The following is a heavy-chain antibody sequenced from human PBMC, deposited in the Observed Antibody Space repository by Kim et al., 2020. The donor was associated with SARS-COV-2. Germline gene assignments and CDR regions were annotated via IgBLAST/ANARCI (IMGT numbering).Heavy chain of an antibody. D-gene: IGHD6-19*01. CDR1: GFTFTMYA. CDR3: ARVTIYASGRGYFDS. V-gene: IGHV3-30*04. J-gene: IGHJ4*02. CDR2: ISFDGSNT. Sequence: GGSLRLSCAASGFTFTMYAMHWVRQAPGKGLEWVAFISFDGSNTDYADSVKGRFTVSRDSSKNTVFLEMSRLRLADTALYFCARVTIYASGRGYFDSWAPGTLATVSS.